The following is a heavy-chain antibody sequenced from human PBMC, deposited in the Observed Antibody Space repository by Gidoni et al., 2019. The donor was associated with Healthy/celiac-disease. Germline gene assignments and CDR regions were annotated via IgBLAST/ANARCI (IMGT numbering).Heavy chain of an antibody. CDR3: AREEGGSFDY. J-gene: IGHJ4*02. CDR2: ISYDGSNK. CDR1: GFTFSSYA. Sequence: QVQLVESGGGVVQPGRSLRLSCAASGFTFSSYAMHWVRQAPGKGLEWVAVISYDGSNKYYADSVKGRFTISRDNSKNTLYLQMNSLRAEDTAVYYCAREEGGSFDYWGQGTLVTVSS. D-gene: IGHD1-26*01. V-gene: IGHV3-30*04.